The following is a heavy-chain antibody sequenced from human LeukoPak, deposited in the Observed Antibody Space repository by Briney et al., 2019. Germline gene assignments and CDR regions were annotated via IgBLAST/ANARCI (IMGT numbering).Heavy chain of an antibody. V-gene: IGHV1-2*02. J-gene: IGHJ4*02. D-gene: IGHD3-22*01. Sequence: ASVKVSCKTSGYSFTGYHMHWVRQAPGQGLEWMGWINPHSGDTVYAQKFQGRLTMTRDTSITTAYMELTRLRPDDTAVYYCARGTMNLDYWGQGSLVTVSS. CDR1: GYSFTGYH. CDR2: INPHSGDT. CDR3: ARGTMNLDY.